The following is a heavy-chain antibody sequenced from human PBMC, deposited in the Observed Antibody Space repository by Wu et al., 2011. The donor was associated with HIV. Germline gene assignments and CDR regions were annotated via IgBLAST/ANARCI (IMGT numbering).Heavy chain of an antibody. CDR3: ARVPSWPAAIDFYYMDV. Sequence: QVQLVQSGAEVKKPGASVKVSCKASGYTFTSYDINWVRQATGQGLEWMGWMNPNSGNTGYAQKFQGRVTMTRNTSISTAYMELSSLRSEDTAVYYCARVPSWPAAIDFYYMDVWGKGYPRSTVSS. CDR1: GYTFTSYD. J-gene: IGHJ6*03. D-gene: IGHD2-2*01. V-gene: IGHV1-8*02. CDR2: MNPNSGNT.